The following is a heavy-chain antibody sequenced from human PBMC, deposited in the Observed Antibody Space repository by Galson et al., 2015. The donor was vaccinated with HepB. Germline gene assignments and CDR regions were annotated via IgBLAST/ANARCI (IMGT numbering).Heavy chain of an antibody. CDR3: ARDLEGELLLGAFDI. J-gene: IGHJ3*02. V-gene: IGHV3-66*01. CDR1: GFTVSSNY. D-gene: IGHD1-26*01. CDR2: IYSGGST. Sequence: SLRLSCAASGFTVSSNYMSWVRQAPGKGLEWVSVIYSGGSTYYADSVKGRFTISRDNSKNTLYLQMNSLRAEDTAVYYCARDLEGELLLGAFDIWGQGTMVTVSS.